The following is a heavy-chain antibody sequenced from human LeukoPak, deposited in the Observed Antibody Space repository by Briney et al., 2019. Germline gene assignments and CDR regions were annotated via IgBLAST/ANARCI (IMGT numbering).Heavy chain of an antibody. CDR3: ARETASSGYPFDY. V-gene: IGHV4-59*11. D-gene: IGHD3-22*01. Sequence: SETLSLTCTVSGGSISSHYWSWIRQAPGKGLEWIGYIYYSGSTNYNPSLKSRVTISVDTSKNQFSLKLSSVTAADTAVYYCARETASSGYPFDYWGQGTLVTVSS. CDR2: IYYSGST. J-gene: IGHJ4*02. CDR1: GGSISSHY.